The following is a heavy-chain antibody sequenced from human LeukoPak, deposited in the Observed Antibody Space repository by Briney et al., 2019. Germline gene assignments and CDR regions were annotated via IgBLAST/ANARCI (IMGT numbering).Heavy chain of an antibody. CDR1: GFTFSTYA. J-gene: IGHJ5*02. CDR2: ISGSGGST. D-gene: IGHD2-15*01. Sequence: PGGSLRLSCAASGFTFSTYAMNWVRQAPGKVLEWVSAISGSGGSTYYADSVKGRFTISRDNSKNTLYLQMNSLRAEDTAVYYCAKRGSGARSWFDPWGQGTPVTVSS. V-gene: IGHV3-23*01. CDR3: AKRGSGARSWFDP.